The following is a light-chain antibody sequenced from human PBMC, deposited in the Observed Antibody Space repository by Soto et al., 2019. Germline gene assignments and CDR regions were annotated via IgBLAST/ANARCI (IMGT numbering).Light chain of an antibody. J-gene: IGLJ7*01. V-gene: IGLV1-40*01. CDR3: QSYDSSLSGAG. CDR1: SSNIGAGYD. Sequence: QSVLTQPPSVSVAPGQRVTISCTGSSSNIGAGYDVHWYQQLPGTAPKLLIYGNSNRPSGVPDRFSGSKSGTSASLAITGLQAEDETDYYCQSYDSSLSGAGFGGGTQLTVL. CDR2: GNS.